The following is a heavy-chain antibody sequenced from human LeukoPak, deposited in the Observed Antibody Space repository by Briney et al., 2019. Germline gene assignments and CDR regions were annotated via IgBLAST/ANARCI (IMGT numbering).Heavy chain of an antibody. CDR3: ARGRIVDY. D-gene: IGHD2-15*01. CDR1: GFMFASVG. CDR2: ISGGGDRT. V-gene: IGHV3-23*01. J-gene: IGHJ4*02. Sequence: GGTLRLSCVASGFMFASVGMNWVRKAPGKGLEWVSSISGGGDRTYYADSVKGRFTISRDNSKNTLYLQMNSLRAEDTAVYYCARGRIVDYWGQGTLVTVSS.